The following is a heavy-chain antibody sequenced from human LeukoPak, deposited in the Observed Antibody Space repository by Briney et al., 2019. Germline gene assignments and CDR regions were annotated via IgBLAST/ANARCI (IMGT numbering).Heavy chain of an antibody. Sequence: GGSLRLSCAASGFTFSSYGMHWARQAPGKGLEWVAVISYDGSNKYYADSVKGRFTISRDNSKNTLYLQMNSLRAEDTAVYYCAKGLTTVVYGFDYWGQGTLVTVSS. J-gene: IGHJ4*02. V-gene: IGHV3-30*18. CDR2: ISYDGSNK. CDR1: GFTFSSYG. CDR3: AKGLTTVVYGFDY. D-gene: IGHD4-23*01.